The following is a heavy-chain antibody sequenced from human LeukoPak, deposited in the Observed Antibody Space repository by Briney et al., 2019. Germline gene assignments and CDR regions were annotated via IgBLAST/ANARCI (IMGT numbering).Heavy chain of an antibody. CDR1: GFTFSSYA. Sequence: GESLRLSCAVSGFTFSSYAMSWVRQAPGEGLEWVSAISGSGGSTYYADSVKGRFAIARDNPKNTLYLQMNSLRAEETAVYYCAKSGSGWYEDYCDYWGQRTLVTASS. V-gene: IGHV3-23*01. CDR2: ISGSGGST. J-gene: IGHJ4*02. D-gene: IGHD6-19*01. CDR3: AKSGSGWYEDYCDY.